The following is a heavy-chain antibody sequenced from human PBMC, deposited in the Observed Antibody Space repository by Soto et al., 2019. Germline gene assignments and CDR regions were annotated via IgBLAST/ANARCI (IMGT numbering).Heavy chain of an antibody. CDR1: GFTFSDHY. Sequence: GGSLRLSCAASGFTFSDHYMDWVRQAPGKGLEWVGRTRNKANSYTTEYAASVKGRFTISRDDSKNSLYLQMNSLKTEDTAVYYCARLDSSGWYVDYWGQGTLVTVSS. CDR2: TRNKANSYTT. J-gene: IGHJ4*02. V-gene: IGHV3-72*01. D-gene: IGHD6-19*01. CDR3: ARLDSSGWYVDY.